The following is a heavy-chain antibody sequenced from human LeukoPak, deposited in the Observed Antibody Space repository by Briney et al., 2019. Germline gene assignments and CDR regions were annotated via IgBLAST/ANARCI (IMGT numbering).Heavy chain of an antibody. CDR1: GGSFSGYY. CDR3: ARGRGSGWHAGSGPYYFDY. J-gene: IGHJ4*02. V-gene: IGHV4-34*01. CDR2: INHSGST. D-gene: IGHD6-19*01. Sequence: SETLSLTCAVYGGSFSGYYWSRIRQPPGKGLEWIGEINHSGSTNYNPSLKSRVTISVDTSKNQFSLKLSSVTAADTAVYYCARGRGSGWHAGSGPYYFDYWGQGTLVTVSS.